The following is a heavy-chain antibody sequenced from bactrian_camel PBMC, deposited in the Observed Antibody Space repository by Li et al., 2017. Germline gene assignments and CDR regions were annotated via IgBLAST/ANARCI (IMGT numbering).Heavy chain of an antibody. CDR2: IDSGGIT. D-gene: IGHD2*01. CDR1: GRTYIKWC. V-gene: IGHV3S53*01. J-gene: IGHJ4*01. Sequence: HVQLVESGGGSVQAGGSLKLSCAASGRTYIKWCMGWFREVPGKEREGIATIDSGGITAYADSVAGRFTVSRDNATNTVFLQMNSLRSEDTGLYYCYTGYSDSVYWARGPRSPSP.